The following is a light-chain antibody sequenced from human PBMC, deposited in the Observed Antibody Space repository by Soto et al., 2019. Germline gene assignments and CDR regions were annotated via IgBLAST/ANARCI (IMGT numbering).Light chain of an antibody. CDR3: QQYDNSPWA. V-gene: IGKV3-20*01. CDR1: QSVSSNY. J-gene: IGKJ1*01. CDR2: GES. Sequence: EIVLTQSPGTLSLSPGERATLSCRASQSVSSNYLAWYQEKPGQAPRLLIYGESSRAPGIPDRFGGSGSGTDFTLTISRLEPEDFAVYYCQQYDNSPWAFGQGTKVEI.